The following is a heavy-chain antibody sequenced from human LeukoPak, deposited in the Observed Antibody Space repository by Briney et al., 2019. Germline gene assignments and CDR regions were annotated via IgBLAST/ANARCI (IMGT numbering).Heavy chain of an antibody. CDR1: GFTFTNYV. CDR2: VSHDGSTT. Sequence: QSGRLLRLSCAASGFTFTNYVMQGVRQAPGKGLEWVVVVSHDGSTTFYAATVKGRFTISSDNSKNTLDQQMDSLRSDDTAVYYCARDLSIMDYGSGIGAFDIWGQGTMVTVSS. CDR3: ARDLSIMDYGSGIGAFDI. V-gene: IGHV3-30*03. D-gene: IGHD3-10*01. J-gene: IGHJ3*02.